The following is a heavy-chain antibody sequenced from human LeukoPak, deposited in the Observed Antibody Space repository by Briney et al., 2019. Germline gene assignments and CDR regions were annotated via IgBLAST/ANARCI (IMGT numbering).Heavy chain of an antibody. CDR3: ASRYCSGGSCYNRYYFHY. CDR2: ITGSGGST. V-gene: IGHV3-23*01. Sequence: GGSLRLSCAASGFTFTDYAMSWVRQAPGKGLEWVSAITGSGGSTYYADSVKGRFTISRDNSKNTLYLQMNSLRAEDTAIYYCASRYCSGGSCYNRYYFHYWGQGTLVTVSS. D-gene: IGHD2-15*01. CDR1: GFTFTDYA. J-gene: IGHJ4*02.